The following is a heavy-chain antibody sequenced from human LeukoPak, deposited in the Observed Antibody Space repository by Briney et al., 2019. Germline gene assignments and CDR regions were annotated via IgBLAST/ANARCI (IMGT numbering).Heavy chain of an antibody. Sequence: GESLKISCKGSGYSFTSYWIGWVRQMPGKGLEWMGIIYPGDSDTRYSPSFQCQVTISADKSISTAYLQWSSLKASDTAMYYCARHALVLRYFDWLDDYYFDYWGQGTLVTVSS. CDR3: ARHALVLRYFDWLDDYYFDY. D-gene: IGHD3-9*01. J-gene: IGHJ4*02. CDR1: GYSFTSYW. CDR2: IYPGDSDT. V-gene: IGHV5-51*01.